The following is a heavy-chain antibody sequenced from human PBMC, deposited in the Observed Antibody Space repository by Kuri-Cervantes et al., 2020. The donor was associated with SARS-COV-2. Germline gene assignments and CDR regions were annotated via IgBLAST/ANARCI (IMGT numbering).Heavy chain of an antibody. V-gene: IGHV3-30-3*01. Sequence: GESLKISCAASAFTFSSYAMHWVRQAPGKGLEWVAIISYDGSNKYYADSVKGRFTISRDSSKNTLYLQMNSLRAEDTAVYYCARDRVGVHDYWGQGTLVTVSS. D-gene: IGHD2-21*01. CDR3: ARDRVGVHDY. CDR1: AFTFSSYA. J-gene: IGHJ4*02. CDR2: ISYDGSNK.